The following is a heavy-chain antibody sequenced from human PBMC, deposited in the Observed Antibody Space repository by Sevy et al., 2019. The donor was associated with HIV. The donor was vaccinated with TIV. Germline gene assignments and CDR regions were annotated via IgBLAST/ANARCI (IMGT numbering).Heavy chain of an antibody. Sequence: ASVKVSCKASGYSFTSYIMHWVRQAPGQRLEWIGWVNAGNGDTKCSQKFQGRVTITWDTSASTAYMELNSLRSEDTAVYYCAKDFCSGGSCYSAFVYWGQGTLVTVSS. V-gene: IGHV1-3*01. D-gene: IGHD2-15*01. J-gene: IGHJ4*02. CDR1: GYSFTSYI. CDR2: VNAGNGDT. CDR3: AKDFCSGGSCYSAFVY.